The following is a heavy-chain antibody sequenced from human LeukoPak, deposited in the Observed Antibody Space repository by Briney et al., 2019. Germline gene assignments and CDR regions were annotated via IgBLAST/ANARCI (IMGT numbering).Heavy chain of an antibody. CDR1: GFTFSSYS. CDR2: ISSSSSTI. CDR3: ARDPRGLWSPRYYYYGMDV. D-gene: IGHD3-16*01. J-gene: IGHJ6*02. Sequence: PGGSLRLSCAASGFTFSSYSMNWVRQAPGKGLEWVSYISSSSSTIYYADSVKGRFTISRDNAKNSLYLQMNSLRAEDTAVYYCARDPRGLWSPRYYYYGMDVWGQGTTVTVSS. V-gene: IGHV3-48*01.